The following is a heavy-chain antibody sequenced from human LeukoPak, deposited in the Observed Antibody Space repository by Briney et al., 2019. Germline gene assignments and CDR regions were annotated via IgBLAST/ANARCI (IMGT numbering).Heavy chain of an antibody. Sequence: SETLSLTCSVSGHSISSGYYWGWIRQPPGKGLEWIGTMYHRGSTYYNPSLKSRVTMSGDTSKNHFSLKLSSVIAADAAVYYCARHRGDNSNPRYYFYYMHVWGKGTTVTVSS. CDR1: GHSISSGYY. D-gene: IGHD4-11*01. CDR2: MYHRGST. V-gene: IGHV4-38-2*01. CDR3: ARHRGDNSNPRYYFYYMHV. J-gene: IGHJ6*03.